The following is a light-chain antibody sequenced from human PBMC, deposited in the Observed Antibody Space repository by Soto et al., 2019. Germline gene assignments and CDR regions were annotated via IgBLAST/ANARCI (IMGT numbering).Light chain of an antibody. CDR1: QRITNTF. Sequence: DIVLTQSPGTLSLSPGERATLSCRASQRITNTFLAWFQQKPGLAPRLLIHGASTKASGVPDRFSGGGSGTDFVLTISRIEPEDFAVYYCQQYGRSPFTFGQGTKLQIK. CDR2: GAS. CDR3: QQYGRSPFT. J-gene: IGKJ2*01. V-gene: IGKV3-20*01.